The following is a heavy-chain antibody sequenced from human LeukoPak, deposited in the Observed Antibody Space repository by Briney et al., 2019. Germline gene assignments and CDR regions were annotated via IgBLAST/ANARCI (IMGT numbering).Heavy chain of an antibody. J-gene: IGHJ4*02. CDR1: GFTFSSYS. CDR3: AREVVWDYDYVWGSYRSTAFDY. Sequence: PGGSLRLSCAAAGFTFSSYSMNWVRQAPGKGLEWVSNISSSSSSIYYADSVKGRFTISRDNAKNSLYLQMNSLRAEDTAVYYCAREVVWDYDYVWGSYRSTAFDYWGQGTLVTVSS. D-gene: IGHD3-16*02. CDR2: ISSSSSSI. V-gene: IGHV3-48*01.